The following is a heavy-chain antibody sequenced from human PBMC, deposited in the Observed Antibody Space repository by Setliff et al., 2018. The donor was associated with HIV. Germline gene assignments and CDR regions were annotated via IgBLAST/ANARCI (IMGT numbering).Heavy chain of an antibody. V-gene: IGHV4-59*01. CDR3: ARFSSGWYAHY. Sequence: NPSETLSLTCTVSGASITSYYWSWVRQTPGKGLEWMGYIYHSGGTTYSPSFKSRVTISVDTPKNQLSLKLTSVTVADTAVYYCARFSSGWYAHYWGQGKLVTVSS. CDR2: IYHSGGT. CDR1: GASITSYY. J-gene: IGHJ4*02. D-gene: IGHD6-19*01.